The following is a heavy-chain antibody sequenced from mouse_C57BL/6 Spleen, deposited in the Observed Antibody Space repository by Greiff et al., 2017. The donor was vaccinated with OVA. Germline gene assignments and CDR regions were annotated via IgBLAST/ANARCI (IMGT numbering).Heavy chain of an antibody. D-gene: IGHD2-3*01. CDR3: ARHDDYLDY. J-gene: IGHJ2*01. V-gene: IGHV5-6*01. Sequence: EVKVVESGGDLVKPGGSLKLTCAASGFTFSSYGMSWVRQTPDKRLEWVATISSGGSYPYYPDSVKGRFTISRDNAKNTLYLHMSILKSEDTAMYYCARHDDYLDYWGQGTTLTGSS. CDR2: ISSGGSYP. CDR1: GFTFSSYG.